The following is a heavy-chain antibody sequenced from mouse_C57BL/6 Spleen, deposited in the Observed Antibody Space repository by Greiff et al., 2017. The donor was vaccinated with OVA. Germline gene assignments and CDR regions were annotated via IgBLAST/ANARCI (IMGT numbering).Heavy chain of an antibody. V-gene: IGHV1-64*01. D-gene: IGHD1-1*01. CDR2: IHPNSGST. CDR3: ARGYYGSRGWYFDV. Sequence: VQLQQPGAELVKPGASVKLSCKASGYTFTSYWMHWVKQRPGQGLEWIGMIHPNSGSTNYNEKFKSKATLTVDKSSSTAYMQLSSLTSEDSAVYYWARGYYGSRGWYFDVWGTGTTVTVSS. CDR1: GYTFTSYW. J-gene: IGHJ1*03.